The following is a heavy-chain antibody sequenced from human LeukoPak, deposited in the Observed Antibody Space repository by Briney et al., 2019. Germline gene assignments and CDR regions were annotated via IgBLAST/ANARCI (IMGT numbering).Heavy chain of an antibody. CDR3: ARADYGDTFDY. J-gene: IGHJ4*02. Sequence: PGGSLRLSCAASGFTFSDYSVHWVRQAPGKGLEWVSGISLDGATTYYADSVKGRFTISRDNAKNSLYLQMNSLRAEDTAVYYCARADYGDTFDYWGQGTLVTVSS. CDR2: ISLDGATT. CDR1: GFTFSDYS. V-gene: IGHV3-48*04. D-gene: IGHD4-17*01.